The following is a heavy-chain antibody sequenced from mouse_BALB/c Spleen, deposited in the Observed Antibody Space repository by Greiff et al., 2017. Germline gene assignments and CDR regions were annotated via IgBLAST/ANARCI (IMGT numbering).Heavy chain of an antibody. CDR2: ISSGGST. Sequence: VQLKESGGGLVKPGGSLKLSCAASGFTFSSYAMSWVRQTPEKRLEWVASISSGGSTYYPDSVKGRFTISRDNARNILYLQMSSLRSEDTAMYYCAREGDGPRYFDVWGAGTTVTVSS. D-gene: IGHD2-3*01. CDR3: AREGDGPRYFDV. J-gene: IGHJ1*01. V-gene: IGHV5-6-5*01. CDR1: GFTFSSYA.